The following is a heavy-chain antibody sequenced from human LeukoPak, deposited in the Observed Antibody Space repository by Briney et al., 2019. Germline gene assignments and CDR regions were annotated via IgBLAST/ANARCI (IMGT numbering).Heavy chain of an antibody. J-gene: IGHJ4*02. CDR2: INVGNGDT. D-gene: IGHD2-15*01. V-gene: IGHV1-3*01. Sequence: ASVKVSCKASGHTFINYAIHWVRQGPVQRLEWVGWINVGNGDTKYSQRFQGRVTITRDTSASTAYMELSRMRSEDTAVYYCATSEEGRWGQGTLVTVSS. CDR3: ATSEEGR. CDR1: GHTFINYA.